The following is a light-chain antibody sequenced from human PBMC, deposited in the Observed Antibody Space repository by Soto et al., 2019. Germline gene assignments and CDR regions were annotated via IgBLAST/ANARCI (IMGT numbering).Light chain of an antibody. CDR3: QQRTNWLT. V-gene: IGKV3-11*01. J-gene: IGKJ5*01. CDR2: DAS. Sequence: VMTQSPFILSLSPGSRPTLACRASQSVSSYLAWYQQKPGQAPRLLIYDASNRATGIPARFSGSGSGTDFTLTISSLEPEDFAVYYCQQRTNWLTFGGGTRLEIK. CDR1: QSVSSY.